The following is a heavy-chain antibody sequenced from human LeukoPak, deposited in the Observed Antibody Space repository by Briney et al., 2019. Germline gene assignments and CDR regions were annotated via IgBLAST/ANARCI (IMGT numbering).Heavy chain of an antibody. V-gene: IGHV3-21*01. J-gene: IGHJ4*02. D-gene: IGHD4-17*01. CDR3: ARPSINDYGDFGY. CDR1: GFTFSTYN. CDR2: ISGTSRSTYI. Sequence: GGPLRLSCAASGFTFSTYNMHWVRQAPGKGLEWVSSISGTSRSTYIHYADSVKGRFTISRDNAENSLYLQMNSLRAEDTAVYYCARPSINDYGDFGYWGQGTLVTVSS.